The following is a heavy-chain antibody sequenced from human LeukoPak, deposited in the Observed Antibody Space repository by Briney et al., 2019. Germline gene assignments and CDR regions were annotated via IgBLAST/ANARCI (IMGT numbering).Heavy chain of an antibody. D-gene: IGHD3-10*01. CDR2: ISYDGSNK. Sequence: GGSLRLSCAPSGFTFSSYWMSWVRQAPGKGLEWVAVISYDGSNKYYADSVKGRFTISRDNSKNTLYLQMNSLRAEDTAVYYCARDANGFGEFKFDYWGQGTLVTVSS. CDR3: ARDANGFGEFKFDY. CDR1: GFTFSSYW. V-gene: IGHV3-30*03. J-gene: IGHJ4*02.